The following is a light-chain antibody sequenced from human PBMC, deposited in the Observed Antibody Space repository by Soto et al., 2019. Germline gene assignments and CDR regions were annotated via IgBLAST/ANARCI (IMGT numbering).Light chain of an antibody. CDR1: SSDVGGYNY. Sequence: QSALTQPPSASGSPGQSVTISCTGTSSDVGGYNYVSWYQQHPGKAPTLMIYEVNKRPSGVPDRFSGSKSGNTASLTVSGLQAEDEADYYCSSHSGSNLVVFGGGTKVTVL. J-gene: IGLJ2*01. CDR2: EVN. V-gene: IGLV2-8*01. CDR3: SSHSGSNLVV.